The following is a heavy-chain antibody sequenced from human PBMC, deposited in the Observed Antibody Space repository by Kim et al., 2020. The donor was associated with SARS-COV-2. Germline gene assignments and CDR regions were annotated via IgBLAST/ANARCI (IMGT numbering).Heavy chain of an antibody. Sequence: GGSLRLSCSASGFTFSSYAMHWVRQAPGKGLEYVSAISSNGGSTYYADSVKGRFTISRDNSKNTLYLQMSSLRAEDTAVYYCVKGSYYDFWSGYRHDSWGQGTLVTVSS. CDR3: VKGSYYDFWSGYRHDS. V-gene: IGHV3-64D*06. CDR2: ISSNGGST. J-gene: IGHJ4*02. D-gene: IGHD3-3*01. CDR1: GFTFSSYA.